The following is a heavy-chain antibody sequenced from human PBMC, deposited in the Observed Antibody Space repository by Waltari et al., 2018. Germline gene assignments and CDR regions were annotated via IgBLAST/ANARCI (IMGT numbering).Heavy chain of an antibody. V-gene: IGHV1-69*08. CDR3: ARDEGQLERRVGGFDI. J-gene: IGHJ3*02. Sequence: QVQLVQSGAAVKKPGSSVKVSCKASGGTFSTYTLSWLRQAPGQGLEWMGRIIPILDMANYAQKFQGRVTITADKSTSTAYMELRSLGSEDTAVYYCARDEGQLERRVGGFDIWGQGTMVTVSS. D-gene: IGHD1-1*01. CDR1: GGTFSTYT. CDR2: IIPILDMA.